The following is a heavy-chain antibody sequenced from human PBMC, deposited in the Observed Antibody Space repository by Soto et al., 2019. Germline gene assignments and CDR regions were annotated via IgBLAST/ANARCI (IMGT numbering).Heavy chain of an antibody. CDR3: ARDGCSGSNCLNWFDP. Sequence: EVQLVESGGGLVQPGGSLRLSCAASGFTFSSYSMNWVRQAPGKGLEWVSYISSSSTTKYYADSVKGRFTISRDNAKNSLYLQINSLRAEDKAVYYCARDGCSGSNCLNWFDPWGQGTLVTVSS. J-gene: IGHJ5*02. V-gene: IGHV3-48*01. CDR2: ISSSSTTK. D-gene: IGHD2-15*01. CDR1: GFTFSSYS.